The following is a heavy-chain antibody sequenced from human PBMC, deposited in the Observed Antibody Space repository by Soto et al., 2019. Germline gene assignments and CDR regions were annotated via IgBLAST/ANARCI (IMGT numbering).Heavy chain of an antibody. CDR3: ARQGSGSYYFDY. CDR2: ISSNGGST. D-gene: IGHD2-15*01. V-gene: IGHV3-64*01. J-gene: IGHJ4*02. Sequence: EVQLVESGGGLVQPGGSLRLSCAASGFTFSSYAMHWVRQAPGKGLEYVSAISSNGGSTYYANSVKGRFTISRDNSKNTRYLQMGSLRAEDMAVYYCARQGSGSYYFDYWGQGTLVTVSS. CDR1: GFTFSSYA.